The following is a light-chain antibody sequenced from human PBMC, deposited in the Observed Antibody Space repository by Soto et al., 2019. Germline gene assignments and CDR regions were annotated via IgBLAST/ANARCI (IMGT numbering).Light chain of an antibody. V-gene: IGKV1-5*01. Sequence: DIQMTPSPSTLSASVGDRVTITCRASQSISSWLAWYQQKPGKAPKLLIYAASTLQSGVPSRFSGSRSGTEYTLTISSLQPEDFATYYCQQLNSYPITFGQGTRLEIK. CDR2: AAS. CDR1: QSISSW. J-gene: IGKJ5*01. CDR3: QQLNSYPIT.